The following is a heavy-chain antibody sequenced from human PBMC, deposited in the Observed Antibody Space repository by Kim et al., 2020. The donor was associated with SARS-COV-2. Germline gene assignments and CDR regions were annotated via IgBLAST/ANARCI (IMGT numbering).Heavy chain of an antibody. V-gene: IGHV7-4-1*02. Sequence: ASVKVSCKASGYTFSSNAMNWVRQAPGQGPEWMGWINTNTGNPTYAQGFAGRYVFSLDTSVSTAYLQINNLKAEDSAVYYCAALRPPDSVYCSTSSCQVIYYFDYWGQGTLVTVSS. J-gene: IGHJ4*02. CDR1: GYTFSSNA. CDR2: INTNTGNP. CDR3: AALRPPDSVYCSTSSCQVIYYFDY. D-gene: IGHD2-2*01.